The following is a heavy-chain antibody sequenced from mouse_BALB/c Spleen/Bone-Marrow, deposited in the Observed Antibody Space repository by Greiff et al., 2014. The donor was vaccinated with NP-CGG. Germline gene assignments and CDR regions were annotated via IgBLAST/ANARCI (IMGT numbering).Heavy chain of an antibody. CDR2: IYPGDGDT. J-gene: IGHJ2*01. D-gene: IGHD1-1*01. CDR1: GYAFSSYW. CDR3: ARDYYGSRYYFDY. Sequence: QVQLQQSGAELVRPGSSVKISCKASGYAFSSYWMNWVKQRPGQGLEWIGQIYPGDGDTNYNGKFKGKATLTADKSSSTAYMQLSSLTSEDSAVYFCARDYYGSRYYFDYWGQGTTLTVPS. V-gene: IGHV1-80*01.